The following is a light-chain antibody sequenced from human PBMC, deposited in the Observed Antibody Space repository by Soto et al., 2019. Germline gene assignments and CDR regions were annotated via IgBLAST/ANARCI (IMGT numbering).Light chain of an antibody. V-gene: IGKV1-39*01. CDR2: AAS. J-gene: IGKJ4*01. CDR3: QQTYKIPLT. Sequence: DIQMTQSPSSLSASVGDRVTITCRASQTISNYVNWYQQELGEASKLLIHAASSLQGGVPSRFSGSGSGKDFTLTISSLQPEDFATYYCQQTYKIPLTFGGGTKVEI. CDR1: QTISNY.